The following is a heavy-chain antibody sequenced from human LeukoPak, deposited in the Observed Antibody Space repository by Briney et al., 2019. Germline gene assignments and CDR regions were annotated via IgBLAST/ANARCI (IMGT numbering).Heavy chain of an antibody. Sequence: GASVKVSCKASGGTFSSYAISWVRQAPGQGLEWMGGIIPIFGTANYAQKFQGRVTITADESTSTAYMEPSSLRSEDTAVYYCARVSGSEKTYYYYYMDVWGKGTTVTVSS. CDR1: GGTFSSYA. D-gene: IGHD3-10*01. CDR2: IIPIFGTA. V-gene: IGHV1-69*13. CDR3: ARVSGSEKTYYYYYMDV. J-gene: IGHJ6*03.